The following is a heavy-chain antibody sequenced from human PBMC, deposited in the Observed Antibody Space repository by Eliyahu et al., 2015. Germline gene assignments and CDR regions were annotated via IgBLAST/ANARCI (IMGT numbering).Heavy chain of an antibody. J-gene: IGHJ5*02. CDR1: GFTFYNFD. D-gene: IGHD2/OR15-2a*01. CDR2: ISGSGSTT. CDR3: ASSARLGRNSNWFDP. V-gene: IGHV3-23*01. Sequence: EVQLLESGGGLVQPGGSLRLSCAASGFTFYNFDMTWVRQTPGKGLEWLSVISGSGSTTFYADSVKGRFTVSRDNSKNTLYLQMNSLRAEDTALYYCASSARLGRNSNWFDPWGRGTLVTISS.